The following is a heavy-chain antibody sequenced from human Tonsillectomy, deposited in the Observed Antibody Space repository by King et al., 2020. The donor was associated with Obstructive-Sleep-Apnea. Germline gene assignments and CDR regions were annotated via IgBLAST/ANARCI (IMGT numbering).Heavy chain of an antibody. J-gene: IGHJ4*02. D-gene: IGHD5-12*01. CDR3: ARDPAGWIGIVATGGYFDY. V-gene: IGHV4-38-2*02. CDR2: IYHIGST. CDR1: GYSISSGYY. Sequence: VQLQESGPGLVKPSETLSLTCTVSGYSISSGYYWGWIRQPPGKGLEWIGSIYHIGSTYYNPSLKSRVTISVDTSKNQFSLKLSSVTAADTAVYYCARDPAGWIGIVATGGYFDYWGQGTLVTVSS.